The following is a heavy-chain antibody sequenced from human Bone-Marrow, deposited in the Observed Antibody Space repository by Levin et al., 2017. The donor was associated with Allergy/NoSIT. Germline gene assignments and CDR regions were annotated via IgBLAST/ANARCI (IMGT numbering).Heavy chain of an antibody. V-gene: IGHV4-30-4*01. CDR3: ARDRVVYRDYIVADF. Sequence: PSETLSLTCTVSGGSISSLDHYWSWLRQPPGKGLEWIGYIYYTGATYYNPSLKSRVSVSVDTSKNQFSLELSFVTAADTAVFYCARDRVVYRDYIVADFWGQGTLVTVSS. CDR2: IYYTGAT. J-gene: IGHJ4*02. D-gene: IGHD4-11*01. CDR1: GGSISSLDHY.